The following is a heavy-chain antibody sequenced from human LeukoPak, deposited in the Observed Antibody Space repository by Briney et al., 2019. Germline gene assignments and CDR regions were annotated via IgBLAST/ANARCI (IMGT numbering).Heavy chain of an antibody. J-gene: IGHJ4*02. CDR3: SSSGYYSSDSEYYFDY. V-gene: IGHV3-66*01. CDR1: GFTVSSNY. CDR2: IYSGGST. Sequence: GGSLRLSCAASGFTVSSNYMSWVRQAPGKGLEGVSVIYSGGSTYYANSVKGRLTISRDNSKNTLYLQMNSLRAEDTAVYYCSSSGYYSSDSEYYFDYWGQGTLVTVSS. D-gene: IGHD3-22*01.